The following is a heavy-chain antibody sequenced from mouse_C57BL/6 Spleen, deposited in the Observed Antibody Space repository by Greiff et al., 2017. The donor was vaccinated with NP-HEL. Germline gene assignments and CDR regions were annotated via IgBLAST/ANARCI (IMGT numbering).Heavy chain of an antibody. CDR2: IDPSDSYT. J-gene: IGHJ2*01. Sequence: QVQLQQPGAELVRPGTSVKLSCKASGYTFTSYWMHWVKQRPGQGLEWIGVIDPSDSYTKYNQKFKSKATLTVDTSSSTAYMQLSSLTSDDSAVYYCARKHFDYWGQGTTLTVSS. CDR3: ARKHFDY. V-gene: IGHV1-59*01. CDR1: GYTFTSYW.